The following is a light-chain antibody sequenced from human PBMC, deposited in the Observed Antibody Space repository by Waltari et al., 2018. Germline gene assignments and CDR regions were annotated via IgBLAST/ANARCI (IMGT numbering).Light chain of an antibody. CDR3: QTGGHGTWV. CDR1: RGHSSNV. Sequence: QLLFTQSPSASASPRASSKLTCTLRRGHSSNVIACLQQQPEKGPRYLMKVNSDGSHSKGDEIPVRFSGSGSGAERYITVSRVEAEDEAYCYCQTGGHGTWVFGGGTKLTVL. J-gene: IGLJ3*02. CDR2: VNSDGSH. V-gene: IGLV4-69*01.